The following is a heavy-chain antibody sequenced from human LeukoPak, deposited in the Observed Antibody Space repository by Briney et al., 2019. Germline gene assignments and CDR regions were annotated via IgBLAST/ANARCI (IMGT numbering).Heavy chain of an antibody. CDR2: IYSGGST. D-gene: IGHD3-3*01. J-gene: IGHJ4*02. CDR3: ARDQGDLWSGYSFDY. CDR1: GFTVSSNY. Sequence: GGSLRLSCAASGFTVSSNYMSWVRQAPGKGLEWVSVIYSGGSTYYADSVKGRFTISRDNSKNTLYLQMNSLRAEDTAVYYCARDQGDLWSGYSFDYWGQGTLVTVSS. V-gene: IGHV3-66*01.